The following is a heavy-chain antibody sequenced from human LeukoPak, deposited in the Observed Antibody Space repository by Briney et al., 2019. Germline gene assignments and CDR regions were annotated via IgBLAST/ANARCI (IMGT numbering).Heavy chain of an antibody. Sequence: EASVKVSCKASGGTFSSYAISWVRQAPGQGPEWMGGIIPIFGTANYAQKFQGRVTITTDESTSTAYMELSSLRSEDTAVYYCARVRIAARTGGYFDYWGQGTLVTVSS. D-gene: IGHD6-6*01. J-gene: IGHJ4*02. V-gene: IGHV1-69*05. CDR3: ARVRIAARTGGYFDY. CDR2: IIPIFGTA. CDR1: GGTFSSYA.